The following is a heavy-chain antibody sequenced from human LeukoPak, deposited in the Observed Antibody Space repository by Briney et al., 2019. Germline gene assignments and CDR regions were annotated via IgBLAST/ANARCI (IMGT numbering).Heavy chain of an antibody. CDR1: GFTFSSYW. Sequence: GGSLRLSCAASGFTFSSYWMHWVRQAPGKGLVWVSRINTDGSSTSYADSVKGQFTISRDNSNNTMYLQMNSLRVEDTAVYYCARARGGYCSSTSCYSLDYWGQGTLVTVSS. V-gene: IGHV3-74*01. D-gene: IGHD2-2*03. CDR3: ARARGGYCSSTSCYSLDY. J-gene: IGHJ4*02. CDR2: INTDGSST.